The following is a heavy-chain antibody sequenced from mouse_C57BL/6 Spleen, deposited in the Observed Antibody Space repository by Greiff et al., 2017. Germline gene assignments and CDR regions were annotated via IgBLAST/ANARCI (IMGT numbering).Heavy chain of an antibody. CDR2: IYPGSGST. CDR1: GYTFTSYW. D-gene: IGHD4-1*01. CDR3: ARGPGTFFDC. V-gene: IGHV1-55*01. Sequence: QVQLKQPGAELVKPGASVKMSCKASGYTFTSYWITWVKQRPGQGLEWIGDIYPGSGSTNYNEKFKSKATLTVDTSSSTAYMQLSSLTSEDSAVYYCARGPGTFFDCWGQGTTLAVSS. J-gene: IGHJ2*01.